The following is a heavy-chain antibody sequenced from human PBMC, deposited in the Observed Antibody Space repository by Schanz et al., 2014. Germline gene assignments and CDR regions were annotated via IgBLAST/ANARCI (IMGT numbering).Heavy chain of an antibody. CDR3: ARDFHGYGPHLDY. D-gene: IGHD5-12*01. CDR2: LWHDGSKK. Sequence: MQLLESGGGVVQPGRSLRLSCVASGFTFSSYDVFWVRQAPGKGLEWVAILWHDGSKKYYADSVKGRFTVSRDNSKNTLYLQLNSLRAEDTAVYYCARDFHGYGPHLDYWGQGSLVTVSS. J-gene: IGHJ4*02. CDR1: GFTFSSYD. V-gene: IGHV3-33*01.